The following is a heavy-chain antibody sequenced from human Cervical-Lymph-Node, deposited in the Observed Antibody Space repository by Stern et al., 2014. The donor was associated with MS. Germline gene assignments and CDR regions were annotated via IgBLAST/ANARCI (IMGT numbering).Heavy chain of an antibody. CDR1: GYTFTSYW. J-gene: IGHJ4*02. V-gene: IGHV5-51*01. CDR3: ARQRYFDY. CDR2: ILPGGVDI. Sequence: VQLVQSGPEVKRPGESLKISCQASGYTFTSYWIGWVRQMPGKCLGWRAIILPGGVDIRYSRSFQGQDTISAEKPSSTAYLQWNNLKASDTAIYYCARQRYFDYWGQGTLVTVSS.